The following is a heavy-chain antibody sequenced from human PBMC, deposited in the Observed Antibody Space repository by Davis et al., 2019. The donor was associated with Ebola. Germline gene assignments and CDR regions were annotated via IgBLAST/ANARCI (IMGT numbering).Heavy chain of an antibody. CDR2: IYYSGST. CDR1: GGSISSGGYY. Sequence: SETLSLTCTVSGGSISSGGYYWSWLRQHPGKGLEWIGYIYYSGSTYYNPSLKSRVTISVDTSKNQFSLKLSSVTAADTAVYYCAREVIVEYNWFDPWGQGTLVTVSS. CDR3: AREVIVEYNWFDP. D-gene: IGHD3-22*01. J-gene: IGHJ5*02. V-gene: IGHV4-31*03.